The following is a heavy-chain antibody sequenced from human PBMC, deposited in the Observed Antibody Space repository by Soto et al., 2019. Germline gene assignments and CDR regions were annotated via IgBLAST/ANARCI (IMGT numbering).Heavy chain of an antibody. J-gene: IGHJ4*01. CDR3: AILEGLATLSYYFDY. V-gene: IGHV4-39*01. Sequence: QLQLQESGPGLVKPSETLSLTCTVSGGSVSSSNYYWGWIRQSPGKGLEWIGSIYYSGSTYYNPSLAIRATISVDKSMNQFSLKVISVSAADTAVYYCAILEGLATLSYYFDYGGDGRLVTVSS. D-gene: IGHD3-3*01. CDR2: IYYSGST. CDR1: GGSVSSSNYY.